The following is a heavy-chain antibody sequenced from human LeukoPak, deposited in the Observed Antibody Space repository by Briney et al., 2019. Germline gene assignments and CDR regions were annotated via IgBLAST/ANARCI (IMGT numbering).Heavy chain of an antibody. V-gene: IGHV3-21*01. D-gene: IGHD3-10*01. Sequence: GGSLRLSCAASGFTFSSYAMSWVRQAPGKGLEWVSSISSSSSYIYYADSVKGRFTISRDNAKNSLYLQMNSLRAEDTAVYYCARVRGDYYGSGRGAFDIWGQGTMVTVSS. CDR2: ISSSSSYI. J-gene: IGHJ3*02. CDR1: GFTFSSYA. CDR3: ARVRGDYYGSGRGAFDI.